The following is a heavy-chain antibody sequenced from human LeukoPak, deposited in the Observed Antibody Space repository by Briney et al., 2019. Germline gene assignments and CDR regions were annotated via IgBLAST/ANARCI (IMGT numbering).Heavy chain of an antibody. D-gene: IGHD2-2*01. J-gene: IGHJ3*02. CDR1: AFTFSSYG. CDR3: AKDSPWLQYQEGAFVI. Sequence: GGSLRLSCPASAFTFSSYGMNWVRQAPGKGLEWVAVISYDGSNKYYADSVKGRFTISRDNSKNTLYLQMNSLRAEDTAVYYCAKDSPWLQYQEGAFVIWGQGTMVTVSS. CDR2: ISYDGSNK. V-gene: IGHV3-30*18.